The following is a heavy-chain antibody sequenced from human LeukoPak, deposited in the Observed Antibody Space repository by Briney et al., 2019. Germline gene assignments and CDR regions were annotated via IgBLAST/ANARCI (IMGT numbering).Heavy chain of an antibody. D-gene: IGHD3-10*01. CDR1: GFTFSSYW. Sequence: LSGGSLRLSCVASGFTFSSYWMSWVRQTPGKGLEWVANIKQDGSEKNYVDSVKGRFTISRDNAKNSLYLQMNSLRVDDTAVYYCARERGSGSYHPFDPWGQGTLATVSS. CDR2: IKQDGSEK. CDR3: ARERGSGSYHPFDP. V-gene: IGHV3-7*01. J-gene: IGHJ5*02.